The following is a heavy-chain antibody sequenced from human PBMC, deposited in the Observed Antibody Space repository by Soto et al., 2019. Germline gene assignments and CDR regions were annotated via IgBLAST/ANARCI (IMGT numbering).Heavy chain of an antibody. CDR1: GGSISSGAYY. D-gene: IGHD2-2*01. Sequence: SETLSLTCSVSGGSISSGAYYWNWIRQHPRKGLEWIGYIYYSGTTYYNPSLGSRVSISADTSKNQFSLKLNSVTVADTAVYYCARNPSHLCASTSCHDFDIWGQGTMVTVSS. V-gene: IGHV4-31*03. CDR3: ARNPSHLCASTSCHDFDI. CDR2: IYYSGTT. J-gene: IGHJ3*02.